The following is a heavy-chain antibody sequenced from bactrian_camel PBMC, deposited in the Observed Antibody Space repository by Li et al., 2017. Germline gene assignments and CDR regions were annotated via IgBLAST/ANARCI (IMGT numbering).Heavy chain of an antibody. V-gene: IGHV3S53*01. Sequence: QLVESGGASVQAGGSLRLSCVASGYIGSYCMGWFRQAPGNEREGVATVNKVGFRTYADSVKGRFIISRDNAKNTVYLQMNSLKPEDTAMYYCAADNVLSDYGRCWLPEGIKGQNFGAWGQGTQVTVS. CDR1: GYIGSYC. CDR2: VNKVGFR. D-gene: IGHD6*01. J-gene: IGHJ6*01. CDR3: AADNVLSDYGRCWLPEGIKGQNFGA.